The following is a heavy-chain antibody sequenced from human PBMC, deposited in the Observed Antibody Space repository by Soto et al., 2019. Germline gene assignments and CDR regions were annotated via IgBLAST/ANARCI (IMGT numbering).Heavy chain of an antibody. CDR1: GFTFSSYG. CDR3: AKGAGSYYYYGMDV. D-gene: IGHD3-10*01. V-gene: IGHV3-30*18. Sequence: ESGGGVVQPGRSLRLSCAASGFTFSSYGMHWVRQAPGKGLEWVAVISYDGSNKYYADSVKGRFTISRDNSKNTLYLQMNSLRAEDTAVYYCAKGAGSYYYYGMDVWGQGTTVTVSS. J-gene: IGHJ6*02. CDR2: ISYDGSNK.